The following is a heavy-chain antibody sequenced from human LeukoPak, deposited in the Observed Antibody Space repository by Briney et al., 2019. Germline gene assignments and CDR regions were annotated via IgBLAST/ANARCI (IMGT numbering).Heavy chain of an antibody. CDR1: DDSITMYY. CDR2: INHSGST. V-gene: IGHV4-34*01. CDR3: AGGRWPVIPRD. D-gene: IGHD5-24*01. J-gene: IGHJ4*02. Sequence: SETLSLTCSVSDDSITMYYWSWIRQPPGKGLEWIGEINHSGSTNYNPSLKSRVTISVDTSKNQFSLKLSSVTAADTAVYYCAGGRWPVIPRDWGQGTLVTVSS.